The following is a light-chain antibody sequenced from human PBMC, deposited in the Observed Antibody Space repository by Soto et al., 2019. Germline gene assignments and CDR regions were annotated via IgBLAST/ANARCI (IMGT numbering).Light chain of an antibody. Sequence: QSVLTQPASVSGSPGQSITISCTGTSSDVGGYNYVSWYQQHSGKAPKLMIYDVSNRPSGVSNRFSGSKSGNTASLTISGLQAEDEADYYCTSYTTSSTWVFGTGTKVTVL. J-gene: IGLJ1*01. V-gene: IGLV2-14*03. CDR1: SSDVGGYNY. CDR2: DVS. CDR3: TSYTTSSTWV.